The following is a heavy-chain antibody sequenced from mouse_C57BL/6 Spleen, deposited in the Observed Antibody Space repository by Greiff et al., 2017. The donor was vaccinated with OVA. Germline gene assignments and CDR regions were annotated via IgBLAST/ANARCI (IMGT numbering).Heavy chain of an antibody. CDR2: IYPGSGST. CDR3: ARSSRGYGSSYDY. J-gene: IGHJ2*01. Sequence: VQLQQPGAELVKPGASVKMSCKASGYTFTSYWITWVKQRPGQGLEWIGDIYPGSGSTNYNEKFKSKATLTVDTSSSTAYMQLSSLTSEDSAVYYCARSSRGYGSSYDYWGQGITLTVSS. CDR1: GYTFTSYW. V-gene: IGHV1-55*01. D-gene: IGHD1-1*01.